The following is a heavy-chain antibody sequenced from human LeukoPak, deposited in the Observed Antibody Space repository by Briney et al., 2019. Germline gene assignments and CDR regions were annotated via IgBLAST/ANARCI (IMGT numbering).Heavy chain of an antibody. CDR1: GDSVSSNSVT. V-gene: IGHV6-1*01. J-gene: IGHJ4*02. CDR2: TYYRSTWYN. CDR3: ARVRRRDGYNYREGFDY. Sequence: SQTLSLTCAISGDSVSSNSVTWNWIRQSPSRGLEWLGRTYYRSTWYNDYAVSVRGRITVNPDTSKNQFSLHLNSVTPEDTAVYYCARVRRRDGYNYREGFDYWGQGTLVTVSS. D-gene: IGHD5-24*01.